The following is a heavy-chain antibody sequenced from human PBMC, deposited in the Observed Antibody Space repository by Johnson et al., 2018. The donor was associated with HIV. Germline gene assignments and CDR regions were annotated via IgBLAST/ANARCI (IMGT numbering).Heavy chain of an antibody. V-gene: IGHV3-15*01. CDR3: TTDTAYYNLWTGYTTFWYFDL. D-gene: IGHD3-3*01. CDR1: GFTFSHAW. Sequence: VQLVESGGGVVRPGGSLRLSCAASGFTFSHAWMTWVRQAPGKGLEWVGRIKSKADGGTTDYAAPVKGRFIISRDDSKNTLYLQMNSLKMEDTAVYYCTTDTAYYNLWTGYTTFWYFDLWGRGTLVTVSS. J-gene: IGHJ2*01. CDR2: IKSKADGGTT.